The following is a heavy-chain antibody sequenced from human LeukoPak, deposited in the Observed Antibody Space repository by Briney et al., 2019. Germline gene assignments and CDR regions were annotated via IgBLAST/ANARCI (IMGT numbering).Heavy chain of an antibody. CDR3: TRQDGVFQFDY. Sequence: GGSLKLSCAPSGFTFSGSAMHWVRQAPGKGLEWVGRIRSKANSYATAYAASGKGRFTIARDDSKNTAYLQMNSLKTEDSDVYYCTRQDGVFQFDYWGQGTLVTVSS. V-gene: IGHV3-73*01. CDR1: GFTFSGSA. J-gene: IGHJ4*02. D-gene: IGHD3-16*01. CDR2: IRSKANSYAT.